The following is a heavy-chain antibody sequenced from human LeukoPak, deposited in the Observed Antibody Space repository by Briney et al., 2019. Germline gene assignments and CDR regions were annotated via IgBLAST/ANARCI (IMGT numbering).Heavy chain of an antibody. CDR2: INTGNGNT. V-gene: IGHV1-3*04. CDR3: ARDSGSPSGYNWFDP. CDR1: GYTFTNYA. D-gene: IGHD1-26*01. J-gene: IGHJ5*02. Sequence: ASVKVSCKASGYTFTNYAMHWVRQAPGQRLEWMGWINTGNGNTKYSQNFQGRVTFTRDTSASTVYMELSSLRSEDMAVYYCARDSGSPSGYNWFDPWGQGTLVTVSS.